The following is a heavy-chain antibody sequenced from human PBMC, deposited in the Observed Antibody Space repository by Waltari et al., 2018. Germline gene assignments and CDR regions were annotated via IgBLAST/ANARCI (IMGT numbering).Heavy chain of an antibody. Sequence: QVQLVQSGAEVKKPGASVKVSCKASGYTFTSYGISWVRQAPGQGLEWMGWISAYNGNTNYAQKLQGRVTMTTDTSTSTAYMEPRTLRSDDTAVYYCARCYIWGYDFWSGPDYYYYGMDVWGQGTTVTVSS. CDR1: GYTFTSYG. J-gene: IGHJ6*02. D-gene: IGHD3-3*01. CDR2: ISAYNGNT. V-gene: IGHV1-18*01. CDR3: ARCYIWGYDFWSGPDYYYYGMDV.